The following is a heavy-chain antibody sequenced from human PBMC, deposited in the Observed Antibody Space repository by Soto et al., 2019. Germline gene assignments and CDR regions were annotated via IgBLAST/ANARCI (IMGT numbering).Heavy chain of an antibody. CDR1: GFTFSNYE. CDR3: ARRGYGSGWPNVYMDV. V-gene: IGHV3-64*01. D-gene: IGHD6-25*01. J-gene: IGHJ6*03. Sequence: AGGSLRLSCAASGFTFSNYEMHWVRQAPGKGLEYVSGISNNGAHTDYAKSVKGRFTISRDNSENTLYLQMGSLRAEDMALYYCARRGYGSGWPNVYMDVWGKGTTVTVSS. CDR2: ISNNGAHT.